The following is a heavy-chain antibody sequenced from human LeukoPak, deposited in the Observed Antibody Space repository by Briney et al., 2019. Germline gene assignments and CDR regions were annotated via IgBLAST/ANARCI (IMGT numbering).Heavy chain of an antibody. Sequence: GGSLRLSCAASGFTFSSYGMSWVRQAPGKGLEWVSAISGSGGSTYYADSVKGRFTISRDNSKNTLCLQMNSLRAEDTAVYYCAKDQDYGDEGYFDYWGQGTLVTVSS. D-gene: IGHD4-17*01. CDR3: AKDQDYGDEGYFDY. CDR1: GFTFSSYG. V-gene: IGHV3-23*01. CDR2: ISGSGGST. J-gene: IGHJ4*02.